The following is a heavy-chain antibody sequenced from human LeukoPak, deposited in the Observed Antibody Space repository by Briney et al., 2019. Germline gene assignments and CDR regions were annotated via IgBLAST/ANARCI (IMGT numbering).Heavy chain of an antibody. J-gene: IGHJ4*02. Sequence: PGGSLRLSCAASGFTVSSNYMSWVRQAPGKGLEWVSVIYSGGSTYYADSVRGRFTISRDNSKNTLYLQMNSLRAEDTAVYYCARETRYYYDSSGPPNRGYWGQGTLVTVSS. CDR2: IYSGGST. CDR3: ARETRYYYDSSGPPNRGY. CDR1: GFTVSSNY. D-gene: IGHD3-22*01. V-gene: IGHV3-53*01.